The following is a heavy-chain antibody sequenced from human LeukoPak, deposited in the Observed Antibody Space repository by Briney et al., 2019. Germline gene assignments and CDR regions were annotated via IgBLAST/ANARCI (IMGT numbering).Heavy chain of an antibody. CDR2: INHSGST. CDR1: GGTFSGYS. J-gene: IGHJ4*02. Sequence: SGTLSLSCAVYGGTFSGYSWSWVRQPPGKGLEWVGEINHSGSTNYNPSLKNRDTISGQTSKNQFSLKLHSVTAADSAVYYCARAGGIAARLFSGDEGTYYFDFWGQGTLVTVSS. CDR3: ARAGGIAARLFSGDEGTYYFDF. V-gene: IGHV4-34*01. D-gene: IGHD6-6*01.